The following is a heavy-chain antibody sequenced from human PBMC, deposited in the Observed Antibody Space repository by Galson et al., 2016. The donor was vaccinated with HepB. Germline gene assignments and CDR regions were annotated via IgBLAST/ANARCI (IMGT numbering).Heavy chain of an antibody. CDR2: CNRGGSVR. V-gene: IGHV3-74*01. CDR3: ARVTSRPGWFDP. D-gene: IGHD6-6*01. J-gene: IGHJ5*02. Sequence: SLRLSCAASGFNISNYWMHWVRQVPGKGLLWVSRCNRGGSVRNYADSVKGRFHISRDNADNTLYLQMNSLTAEDTGVYYCARVTSRPGWFDPWGQGTLVTVSS. CDR1: GFNISNYW.